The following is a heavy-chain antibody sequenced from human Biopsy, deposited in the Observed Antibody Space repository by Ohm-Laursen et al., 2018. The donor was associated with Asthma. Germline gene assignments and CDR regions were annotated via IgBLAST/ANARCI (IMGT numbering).Heavy chain of an antibody. D-gene: IGHD6-19*01. CDR3: AKFRVAVAAVFHY. J-gene: IGHJ4*02. V-gene: IGHV3-23*01. Sequence: GSLRLSCSASGFTFSSYAMSWVRQAPGKGLEWVSAISGSGGSTYYADSVKGRFTISRDNSKNTLFLQMNSLGAEDTAVYYCAKFRVAVAAVFHYWGQGTLVTVSS. CDR2: ISGSGGST. CDR1: GFTFSSYA.